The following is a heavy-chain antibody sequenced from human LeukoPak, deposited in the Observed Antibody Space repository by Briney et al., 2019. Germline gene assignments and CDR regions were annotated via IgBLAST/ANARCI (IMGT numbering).Heavy chain of an antibody. CDR1: GFPFSTYW. J-gene: IGHJ4*02. V-gene: IGHV3-7*01. D-gene: IGHD2-2*01. Sequence: GGPLRLSCAASGFPFSTYWMNWVRQAPGKGLEWVANINQDGREKYYVDSVKGRFTISRDNAKNSLFLQMNSLRAEDTAVYYCARPRYCSSTNCYNDYWGQGTLVTVSS. CDR3: ARPRYCSSTNCYNDY. CDR2: INQDGREK.